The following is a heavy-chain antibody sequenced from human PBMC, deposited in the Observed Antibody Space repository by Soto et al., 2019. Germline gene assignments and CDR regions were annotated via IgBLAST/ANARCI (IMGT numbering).Heavy chain of an antibody. V-gene: IGHV1-3*04. Sequence: ASGKVSCKASGYTFKSDHVYWVREAPGQRLECMGWINISNGNTEYSQNFQGRVTMTRDTSASTAYMELSSLRSEDTAVYYCARDTDLPLVTTPDYWGQGIPVTVPS. CDR1: GYTFKSDH. CDR2: INISNGNT. CDR3: ARDTDLPLVTTPDY. J-gene: IGHJ4*02. D-gene: IGHD4-17*01.